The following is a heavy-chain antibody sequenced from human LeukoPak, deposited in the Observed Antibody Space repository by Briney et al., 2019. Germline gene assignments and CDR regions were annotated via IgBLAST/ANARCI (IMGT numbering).Heavy chain of an antibody. CDR1: GGSISSSSYY. D-gene: IGHD2-21*01. J-gene: IGHJ5*02. CDR3: ARGWGGYCGGDCSVYNWFDP. V-gene: IGHV4-39*07. CDR2: IYYSGST. Sequence: SETLSLTCTVSGGSISSSSYYWGWIRQPPGKGLEWIGSIYYSGSTYYNPSLKSRVTISVDTSKNQFSLKLSSVTAADTAVYYCARGWGGYCGGDCSVYNWFDPWGQGTLVTVSS.